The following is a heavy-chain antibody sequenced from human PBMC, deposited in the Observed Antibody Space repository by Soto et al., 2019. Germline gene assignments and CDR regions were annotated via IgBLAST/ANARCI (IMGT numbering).Heavy chain of an antibody. Sequence: GGSLRLSCAASGFTFSDAWINWVRQAPGKGLEWVSAISGSGGSTYYADSVKGRFTISRDNSKNTLYLQMNSLRAEDTAVYYCAKALTSLKGTAFDYWGQGTLVTVSS. J-gene: IGHJ4*02. CDR2: ISGSGGST. D-gene: IGHD2-2*01. CDR1: GFTFSDAW. CDR3: AKALTSLKGTAFDY. V-gene: IGHV3-23*01.